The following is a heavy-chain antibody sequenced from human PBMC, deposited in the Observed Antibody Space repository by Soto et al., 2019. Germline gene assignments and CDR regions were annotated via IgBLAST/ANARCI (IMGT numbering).Heavy chain of an antibody. J-gene: IGHJ6*02. CDR3: ARVYSNYYYYYGMDV. CDR1: GYTFTSYG. CDR2: ISAYNGNT. V-gene: IGHV1-18*01. Sequence: QVQLVQSGAEVEKPGASVKVSCKASGYTFTSYGISWVRQAPGQGLEWMGWISAYNGNTNYAQKLQGRVTMTTDTSTSTAYMELRSLRSDDTAVYYCARVYSNYYYYYGMDVWGQGTTVTVSS. D-gene: IGHD4-4*01.